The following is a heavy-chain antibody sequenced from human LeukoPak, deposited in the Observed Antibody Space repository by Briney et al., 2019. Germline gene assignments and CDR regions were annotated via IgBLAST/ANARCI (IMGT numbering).Heavy chain of an antibody. CDR1: GYSFTNYY. CDR2: VNPSGGST. CDR3: ARSDRYSGYDLLDY. Sequence: ASVKVSCKASGYSFTNYYIHWVRQAPGQGLEWMGVVNPSGGSTSYAQKFQGRVTMTRDMSTSTVYMELSSLRSEDTAVYYCARSDRYSGYDLLDYWGQGTLVTVSS. V-gene: IGHV1-46*01. D-gene: IGHD5-12*01. J-gene: IGHJ4*02.